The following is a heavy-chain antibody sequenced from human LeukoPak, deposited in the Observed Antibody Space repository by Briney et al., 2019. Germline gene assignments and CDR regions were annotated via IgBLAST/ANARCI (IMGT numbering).Heavy chain of an antibody. D-gene: IGHD2-2*01. J-gene: IGHJ6*02. CDR1: GGSISSGGYY. Sequence: SQTLSLTCTVSGGSISSGGYYWSWIRQHPGKGLEWIGYIYYSGSTYYNPSLKSRVTISVDTSKNQFSLKLSSVTAADTDVYYCARTKNLLDIVVVPAAVRRRYYYGMDVWGQGTTVTVSS. CDR2: IYYSGST. CDR3: ARTKNLLDIVVVPAAVRRRYYYGMDV. V-gene: IGHV4-31*03.